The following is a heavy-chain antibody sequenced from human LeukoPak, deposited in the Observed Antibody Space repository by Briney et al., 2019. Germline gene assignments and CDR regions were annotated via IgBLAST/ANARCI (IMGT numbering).Heavy chain of an antibody. CDR2: IWSDGSDK. CDR1: GFTFSHYG. V-gene: IGHV3-33*06. Sequence: PGGSLRLSCAASGFTFSHYGMHWVRQAPGGGLEWVAVIWSDGSDKYYAKSVKGRFTISRDNSKNSLSLQMNSLRAEDTAVYYCVKDAQRGFDYSNSLQDWGQGILVTVSS. D-gene: IGHD4-11*01. J-gene: IGHJ1*01. CDR3: VKDAQRGFDYSNSLQD.